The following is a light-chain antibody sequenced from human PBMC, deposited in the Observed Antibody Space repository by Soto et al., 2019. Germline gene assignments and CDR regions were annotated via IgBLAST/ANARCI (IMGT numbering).Light chain of an antibody. CDR1: SSEVGSYNL. CDR3: CSYAGSSTLV. CDR2: EGS. Sequence: QSALTQPASVSGSPGQSITISCTGTSSEVGSYNLVSWYQHHTGKAPKLMIYEGSKRPSGVSNRFSGSKSGNTASLTISGLPAEDEADYYCCSYAGSSTLVFGGGTKLTVL. J-gene: IGLJ2*01. V-gene: IGLV2-23*01.